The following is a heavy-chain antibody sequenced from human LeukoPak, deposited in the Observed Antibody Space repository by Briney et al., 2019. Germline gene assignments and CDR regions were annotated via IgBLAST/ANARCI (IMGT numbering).Heavy chain of an antibody. V-gene: IGHV4-59*01. CDR3: AREAGSDAFDI. CDR2: IYYSGST. D-gene: IGHD3-10*01. CDR1: GGSFSGYY. Sequence: PSETLSLTCAVYGGSFSGYYWSWIRQPPGKGLEWIGYIYYSGSTNYNPSLKSRVTISVDTSKNQFSLKLSSVTAADTAVYYCAREAGSDAFDIWGQGTMVTVSS. J-gene: IGHJ3*02.